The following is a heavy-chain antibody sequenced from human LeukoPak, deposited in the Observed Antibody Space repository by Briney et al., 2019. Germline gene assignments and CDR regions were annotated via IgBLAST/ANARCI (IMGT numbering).Heavy chain of an antibody. CDR2: INHSGST. D-gene: IGHD3-22*01. CDR3: ARGARTDSSGYYFDY. CDR1: GGSFSGYY. J-gene: IGHJ4*02. Sequence: SETLSLTCAVYGGSFSGYYWSWIRQPPGKGLEWIGEINHSGSTNYNPSLKSRVTISVDTSKNQFSLKLSSVTAADTAVYYCARGARTDSSGYYFDYWGQGTLVTVSS. V-gene: IGHV4-34*01.